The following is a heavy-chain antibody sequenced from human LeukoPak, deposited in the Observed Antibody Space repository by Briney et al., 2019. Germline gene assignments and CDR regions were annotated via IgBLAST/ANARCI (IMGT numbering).Heavy chain of an antibody. D-gene: IGHD2/OR15-2a*01. CDR2: IYPDDSDT. CDR1: GYSFTSYW. V-gene: IGHV5-51*01. Sequence: GESLKISCKGSGYSFTSYWIGWVRQMPGKGLEWMGIIYPDDSDTRYSPSFQGQVTISADKSISTAYLQWSSLKASDTAIYYCARRPKTGYFYMDVWGKGTTVTVSS. CDR3: ARRPKTGYFYMDV. J-gene: IGHJ6*03.